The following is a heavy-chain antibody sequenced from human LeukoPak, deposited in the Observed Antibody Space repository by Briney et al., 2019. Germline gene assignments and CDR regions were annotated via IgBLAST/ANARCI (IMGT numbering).Heavy chain of an antibody. CDR1: GFTFSDYY. CDR2: IRSKANSYAT. D-gene: IGHD3-22*01. Sequence: GGSLRLSCAASGFTFSDYYMSWIRQASGKGLEWVGRIRSKANSYATAYAASVKGRFTISRDDSKNTAYLQMNSLKTEDTAVYYCTSPVYYDSSGYYHIDYWGQGTLVTVSS. CDR3: TSPVYYDSSGYYHIDY. V-gene: IGHV3-73*01. J-gene: IGHJ4*02.